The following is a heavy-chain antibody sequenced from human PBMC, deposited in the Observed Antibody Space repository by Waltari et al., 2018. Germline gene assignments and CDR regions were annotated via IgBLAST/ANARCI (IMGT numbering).Heavy chain of an antibody. CDR1: GVTFSSYS. J-gene: IGHJ3*02. V-gene: IGHV3-21*01. D-gene: IGHD3-10*01. CDR3: ARGGSSGEDAFDI. CDR2: ISSSSSYI. Sequence: EVQLVESGGGLVKPGGSLRLSCAASGVTFSSYSMNWVRQAPGKGLEWVSSISSSSSYIYYADSVKGRFTISRDNAKNSLYLQMNSLRAEDTAVYYCARGGSSGEDAFDIWGQGTMVTVSS.